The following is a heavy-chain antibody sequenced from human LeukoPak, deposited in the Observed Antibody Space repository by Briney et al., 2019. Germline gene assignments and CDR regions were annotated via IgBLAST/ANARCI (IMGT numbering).Heavy chain of an antibody. CDR3: ARASVVTVTDAFDI. CDR2: IYYSGST. D-gene: IGHD2-21*02. V-gene: IGHV4-30-4*08. J-gene: IGHJ3*02. CDR1: GGSISSGDYY. Sequence: PSQTLSLTCTVSGGSISSGDYYWSWIRQPPGKGLEWIGYIYYSGSTYYNPSLKSRVTISVDTSKNQFSLKLSSVTAAGTAVYYCARASVVTVTDAFDIWGQGTMITVSS.